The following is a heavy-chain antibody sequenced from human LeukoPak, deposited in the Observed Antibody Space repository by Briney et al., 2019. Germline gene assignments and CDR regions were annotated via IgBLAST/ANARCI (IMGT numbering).Heavy chain of an antibody. CDR3: ARRRYYHDSSGYNEGGKDAFDI. D-gene: IGHD3-22*01. J-gene: IGHJ3*02. CDR1: GGSISSSSYY. V-gene: IGHV4-39*01. Sequence: PSETLSLTCTVSGGSISSSSYYWGWIRQPPGKGLEWIGSIYYSGSTYYNPSLKSRVTISVDTSKNQFSLKLSSVTAADTAVYYCARRRYYHDSSGYNEGGKDAFDIWGQGTMVTVSS. CDR2: IYYSGST.